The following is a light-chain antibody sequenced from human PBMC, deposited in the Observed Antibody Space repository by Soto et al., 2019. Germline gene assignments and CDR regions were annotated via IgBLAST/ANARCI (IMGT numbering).Light chain of an antibody. CDR1: SSDVGTYDL. CDR2: EVT. CDR3: SSYTTTSPYV. V-gene: IGLV2-14*02. J-gene: IGLJ1*01. Sequence: QSALTQPASVSGSPGQSVTISCTGSSSDVGTYDLVSWYQQHPGKAPKLIIYEVTIRPSGLSNRFSGSKSGNTASLTISGLQAEDEADYYCSSYTTTSPYVFGSGTKVTVL.